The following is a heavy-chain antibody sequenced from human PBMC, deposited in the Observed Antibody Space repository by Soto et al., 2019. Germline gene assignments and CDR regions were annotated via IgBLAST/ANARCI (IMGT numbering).Heavy chain of an antibody. J-gene: IGHJ4*02. CDR2: IYHSGST. V-gene: IGHV4-30-2*01. CDR1: GGSISSGGYS. Sequence: SETLSLTCAVSGGSISSGGYSWSWIRQPPGKGLEWIGYIYHSGSTFYNPSLKSRVTISVDRSKNQFSLKLSSVTAADTAVYYCARGIQLWPITYYFDYWGQGTLVTVSS. D-gene: IGHD5-18*01. CDR3: ARGIQLWPITYYFDY.